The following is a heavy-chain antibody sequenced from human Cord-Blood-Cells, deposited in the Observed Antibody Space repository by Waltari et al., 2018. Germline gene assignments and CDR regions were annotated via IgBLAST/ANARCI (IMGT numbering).Heavy chain of an antibody. CDR1: GDSVSSNSAA. D-gene: IGHD1-20*01. V-gene: IGHV6-1*01. CDR3: ARGAIGYNWNYFDY. CDR2: TYNRSKWYK. J-gene: IGHJ4*02. Sequence: QVQLQQSGPGLVKPSQTLSLTCAISGDSVSSNSAAWNWIRQSPSRGLEWRGRTYNRSKWYKDYAVSGKRRITINPDTSKNQFSLQLNSVTPEDTAVYYCARGAIGYNWNYFDYWGQGTLVTVSS.